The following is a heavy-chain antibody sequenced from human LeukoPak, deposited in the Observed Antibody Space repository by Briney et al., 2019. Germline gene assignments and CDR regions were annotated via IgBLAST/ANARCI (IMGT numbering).Heavy chain of an antibody. CDR2: IYYSGST. CDR3: ARDSREQWVFGFDY. Sequence: SETLSLTCTVSGGSISSSSYYWSWIRQPAGKGLEWIGYIYYSGSTNYNPSLKSRVTISVDTSKNQFSLKLSSVTAADTAVYYCARDSREQWVFGFDYWGQGTLVTVSS. J-gene: IGHJ4*02. CDR1: GGSISSSSYY. V-gene: IGHV4-61*10. D-gene: IGHD6-19*01.